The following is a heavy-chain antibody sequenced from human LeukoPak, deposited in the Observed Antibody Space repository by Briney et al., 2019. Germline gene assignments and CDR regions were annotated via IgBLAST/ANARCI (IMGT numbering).Heavy chain of an antibody. CDR1: GFTFSTYA. J-gene: IGHJ4*02. V-gene: IGHV3-64*01. Sequence: GGSLRLSCAASGFTFSTYAMHWVRQAPGKGLEYVSAISSDGGSTYYANSVKGRFTISRDNSKNTLYLQMSSLRAEDTAVYYCARECLPQGCVSGPDYWGQGTLVTVSS. CDR2: ISSDGGST. D-gene: IGHD2-15*01. CDR3: ARECLPQGCVSGPDY.